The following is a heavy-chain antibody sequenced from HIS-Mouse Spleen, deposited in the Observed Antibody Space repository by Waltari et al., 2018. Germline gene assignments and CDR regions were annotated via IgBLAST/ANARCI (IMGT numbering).Heavy chain of an antibody. D-gene: IGHD4-4*01. CDR1: GYTFTSYD. CDR2: MKPNSGNT. CDR3: ARGHDYSNYFDY. Sequence: QVQLVQSGAEVKKPGASVKVSCTASGYTFTSYDINWVQQATGQGLEWMGWMKPNSGNTGYAQKFQGRVTMTRNTSISTAYMELSSLRSEDTAVYYCARGHDYSNYFDYWGQGTLVTVSS. V-gene: IGHV1-8*01. J-gene: IGHJ4*02.